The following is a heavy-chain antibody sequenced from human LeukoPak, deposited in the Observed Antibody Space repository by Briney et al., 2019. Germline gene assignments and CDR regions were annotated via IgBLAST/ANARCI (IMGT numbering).Heavy chain of an antibody. Sequence: GGSLRLSRAASGFTFSSYEMNWVRQAPGKGLEWVSYISSSGSTIYYADSVKGRFTISRDNAKNSLYLQMNSLRAEDTAVYYCARVYDYGDYPIDYWGQGTLVTVSS. V-gene: IGHV3-48*03. CDR2: ISSSGSTI. J-gene: IGHJ4*02. D-gene: IGHD4-17*01. CDR1: GFTFSSYE. CDR3: ARVYDYGDYPIDY.